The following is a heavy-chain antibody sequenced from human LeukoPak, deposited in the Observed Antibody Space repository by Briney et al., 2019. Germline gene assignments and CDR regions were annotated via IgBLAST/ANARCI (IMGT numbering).Heavy chain of an antibody. V-gene: IGHV3-48*03. CDR2: ISSSGSTI. CDR1: GFTFSSYE. Sequence: GGSLRLSCAASGFTFSSYEMNWVRQAPGKGPEWVSYISSSGSTIYYADSVKGRFTISRDNAKNSLYLQMNSLRAEDTAVYYCARGGPWDILTGYYGWFDYWGQGTLVTVSS. CDR3: ARGGPWDILTGYYGWFDY. J-gene: IGHJ4*02. D-gene: IGHD3-9*01.